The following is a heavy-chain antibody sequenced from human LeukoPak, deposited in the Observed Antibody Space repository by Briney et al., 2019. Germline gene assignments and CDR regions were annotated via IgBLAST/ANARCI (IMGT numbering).Heavy chain of an antibody. J-gene: IGHJ4*02. CDR3: AKATGRDLLFDY. V-gene: IGHV3-53*01. D-gene: IGHD2-8*02. CDR1: GFTVSSNY. Sequence: PGGSLRLSCAASGFTVSSNYMSWVRQAPGKGLGWVSVIYSGGGTYYADSGKGRFTISRDNSKNTLYLQMNSLRAEDTAVYYCAKATGRDLLFDYCGQGTLVTVSS. CDR2: IYSGGGT.